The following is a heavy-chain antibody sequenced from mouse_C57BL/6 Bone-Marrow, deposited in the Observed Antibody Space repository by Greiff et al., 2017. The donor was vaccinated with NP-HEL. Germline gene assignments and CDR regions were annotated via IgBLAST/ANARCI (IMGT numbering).Heavy chain of an antibody. V-gene: IGHV1-74*01. J-gene: IGHJ3*01. CDR2: IHPSDSDT. D-gene: IGHD2-4*01. Sequence: QVQLQQPGAELVKPGASVKLSCKASGYTFTSYWMHWVKQRPGQGLEWIGRIHPSDSDTNYNQKFKGKATLTVDKSSSTAYMQLSSLTSEDSAVYYCAIGDYDVDWFAYWGQGTLVTVSA. CDR1: GYTFTSYW. CDR3: AIGDYDVDWFAY.